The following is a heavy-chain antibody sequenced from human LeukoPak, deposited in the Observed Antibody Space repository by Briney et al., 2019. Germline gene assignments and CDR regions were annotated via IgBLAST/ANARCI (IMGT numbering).Heavy chain of an antibody. J-gene: IGHJ3*02. Sequence: GGSLRLSCAASGFTFTTNTMSWVRQAPGKGLEWVSAVSGSGGDTYYAGSVKGRFTVSRDNSKNTLYLQMNSLRAEDTAVYFCAKELIIQPTGTVAFDIWGQGTMVTVSS. CDR3: AKELIIQPTGTVAFDI. CDR2: VSGSGGDT. D-gene: IGHD1-1*01. V-gene: IGHV3-23*01. CDR1: GFTFTTNT.